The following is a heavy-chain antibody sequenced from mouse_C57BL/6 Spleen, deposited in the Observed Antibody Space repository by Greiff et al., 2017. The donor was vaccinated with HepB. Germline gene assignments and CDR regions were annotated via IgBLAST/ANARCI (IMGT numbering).Heavy chain of an antibody. Sequence: VHLVESGPGLVQPSQSLSITCTVSGFSLTSYGVHWVRQSPGKGLEWLGVIWSGGSTDYNAAFISRLSISKDNSKSQVFFKMNSLQADDTAIYYCARGGLPYYYAMDYWGQGTSVTVSS. D-gene: IGHD2-4*01. V-gene: IGHV2-2*01. CDR1: GFSLTSYG. CDR2: IWSGGST. CDR3: ARGGLPYYYAMDY. J-gene: IGHJ4*01.